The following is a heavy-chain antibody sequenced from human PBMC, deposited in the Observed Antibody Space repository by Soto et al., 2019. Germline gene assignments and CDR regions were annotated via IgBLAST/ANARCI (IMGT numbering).Heavy chain of an antibody. Sequence: EVPLVASGGDLVHPGGSVRLSCAAPGFTFGTHWMSWVRQAPGKGLEWVANIKGDASENYYADSVRGRFTISRDNAKSSLYLQMNSLRGEDTAVYYCAKDVIWGQGTLVTVSS. J-gene: IGHJ4*02. CDR2: IKGDASEN. CDR3: AKDVI. CDR1: GFTFGTHW. V-gene: IGHV3-7*05.